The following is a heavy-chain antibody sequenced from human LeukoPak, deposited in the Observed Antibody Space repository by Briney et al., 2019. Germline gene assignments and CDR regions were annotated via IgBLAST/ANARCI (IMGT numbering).Heavy chain of an antibody. Sequence: SETLSLTCAVYGGSFSGYYRSWIRQPPGKGLEWIGEINHSGSTNYNPSLKSRVTISVDTSKSQFSLKLSSVTAADTAVYYCARGLAAGRYYYYYYMDVWGKGTTVTVSS. V-gene: IGHV4-34*01. D-gene: IGHD6-13*01. CDR3: ARGLAAGRYYYYYYMDV. CDR2: INHSGST. J-gene: IGHJ6*03. CDR1: GGSFSGYY.